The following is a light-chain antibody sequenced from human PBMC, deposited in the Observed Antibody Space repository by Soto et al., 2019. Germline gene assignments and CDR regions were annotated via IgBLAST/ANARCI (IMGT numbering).Light chain of an antibody. CDR3: QQYGLPPHS. CDR1: QSVYNNY. J-gene: IGKJ2*01. V-gene: IGKV3-20*01. CDR2: GAS. Sequence: EIVLTQSPGTLSLSPGERATLSCRASQSVYNNYLAWYQQKPGQTPRLLVNGASNRATGLPDRFSGGGSGTDFTLTISSLEPEDVAVYYCQQYGLPPHSFGQGTRVEIK.